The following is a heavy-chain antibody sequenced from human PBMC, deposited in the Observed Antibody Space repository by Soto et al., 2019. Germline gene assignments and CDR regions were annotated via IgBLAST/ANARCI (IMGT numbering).Heavy chain of an antibody. V-gene: IGHV1-69*12. Sequence: QVQLVQSGAEMKEPGSSVKVSCKTSGGTFSSSAISWLRQAPGQVLEWMGGIIPLFRTPDYAQKFQGRVTIAADESTSTAYMELSSLRSEDTAVYYCARDNDRLQLGGNYYYILDVCGQGTKITVSS. CDR3: ARDNDRLQLGGNYYYILDV. J-gene: IGHJ6*02. D-gene: IGHD4-4*01. CDR2: IIPLFRTP. CDR1: GGTFSSSA.